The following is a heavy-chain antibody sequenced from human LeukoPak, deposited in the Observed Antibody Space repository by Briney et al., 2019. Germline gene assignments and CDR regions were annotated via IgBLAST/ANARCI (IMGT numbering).Heavy chain of an antibody. V-gene: IGHV4-39*07. Sequence: PSETLSLTCTVSGGSISSSSNYWAWIRQPPGKGLEWIGSISYSGSTSYNLSLKRRVTISIDTSKNHFSLRLSSMTAADTAVYYCARENKRSIAVAGPFDYWGQGTLVTVSS. CDR1: GGSISSSSNY. CDR3: ARENKRSIAVAGPFDY. D-gene: IGHD6-19*01. CDR2: ISYSGST. J-gene: IGHJ4*02.